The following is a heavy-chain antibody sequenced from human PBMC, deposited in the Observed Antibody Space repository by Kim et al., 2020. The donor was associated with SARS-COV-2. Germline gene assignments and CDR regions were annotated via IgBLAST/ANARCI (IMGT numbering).Heavy chain of an antibody. V-gene: IGHV4-39*07. CDR2: IYYSGST. Sequence: SETLSLTCTVSGGSISSSSYYWGWIRQPPGKGLEWIGSIYYSGSTYYNPSLKSRVTISVDTSKNQFSLKLSSVTAADTAVYYCARDPLVGLQGVDYWGQGTLVTVSS. CDR3: ARDPLVGLQGVDY. CDR1: GGSISSSSYY. D-gene: IGHD5-12*01. J-gene: IGHJ4*02.